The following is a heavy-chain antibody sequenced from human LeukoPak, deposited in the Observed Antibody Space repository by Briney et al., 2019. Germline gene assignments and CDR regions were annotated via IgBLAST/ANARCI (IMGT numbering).Heavy chain of an antibody. CDR1: GGSISSSSYY. CDR2: LYYSGST. D-gene: IGHD3-3*01. V-gene: IGHV4-39*01. Sequence: SETLSLTCTVSGGSISSSSYYWGWIRQPPGKGLEWIGRLYYSGSTYYNPSLKSRVTISVDTSKNHFSLKLSSVTAADTAVYYCARHLFWSGNIDYWGQGTLVTVSS. CDR3: ARHLFWSGNIDY. J-gene: IGHJ4*02.